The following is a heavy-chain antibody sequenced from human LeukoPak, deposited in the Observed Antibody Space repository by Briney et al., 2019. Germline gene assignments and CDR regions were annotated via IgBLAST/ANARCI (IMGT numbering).Heavy chain of an antibody. CDR2: INSDGINT. Sequence: GGSLRLSCAAFGFTFSNYWMHWVRQAPGKGLVWVSRINSDGINTSYADSVKGRFTISRDNAKNTLNLQMNSLRAEDTAVYYCARDLGQYYDTSDNWFDPWGQGTLVTVSS. CDR1: GFTFSNYW. J-gene: IGHJ5*02. D-gene: IGHD3-22*01. CDR3: ARDLGQYYDTSDNWFDP. V-gene: IGHV3-74*01.